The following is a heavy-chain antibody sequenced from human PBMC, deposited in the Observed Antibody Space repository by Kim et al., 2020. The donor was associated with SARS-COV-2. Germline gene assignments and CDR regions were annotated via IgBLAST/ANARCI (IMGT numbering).Heavy chain of an antibody. CDR3: ARASSGWYNTVFGY. CDR2: INHSGST. J-gene: IGHJ4*02. Sequence: SETLSLTCAVYGGSFSGYYWSWIRQPPGKGLEWIGEINHSGSTNYNPSLKSRVTISVDTSKNQFSLKLSSVTAADTAVYYCARASSGWYNTVFGYWGQGTLVTVSS. D-gene: IGHD6-19*01. CDR1: GGSFSGYY. V-gene: IGHV4-34*01.